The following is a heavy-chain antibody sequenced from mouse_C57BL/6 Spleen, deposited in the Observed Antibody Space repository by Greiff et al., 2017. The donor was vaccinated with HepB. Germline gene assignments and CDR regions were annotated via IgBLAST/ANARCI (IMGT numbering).Heavy chain of an antibody. CDR3: ARGGTTVVATHWYFDV. CDR1: GYSFTSYY. V-gene: IGHV1-66*01. J-gene: IGHJ1*03. D-gene: IGHD1-1*01. Sequence: VKLMESGPELVKPGASVKISCKASGYSFTSYYIHWVKQRPGQGLEWIGWIYPGSGNTKYNEKFKGKATLTADTSSSTAYMQLSSLTSEDSAVYYCARGGTTVVATHWYFDVWGTGTTVTVSS. CDR2: IYPGSGNT.